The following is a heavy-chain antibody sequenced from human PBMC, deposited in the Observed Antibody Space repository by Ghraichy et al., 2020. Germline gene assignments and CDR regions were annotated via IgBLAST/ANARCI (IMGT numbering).Heavy chain of an antibody. D-gene: IGHD6-13*01. Sequence: GASLRLSCAASGFTFSSYGMHWVRQAPGKGLEWVAVISYDGSNKYYADSVKGRFTISRDNSKNTLYLQMNSLRAEDTAVYYCAKEWTGIAPSDWGQGTLVTVSS. CDR3: AKEWTGIAPSD. J-gene: IGHJ4*02. V-gene: IGHV3-30*18. CDR2: ISYDGSNK. CDR1: GFTFSSYG.